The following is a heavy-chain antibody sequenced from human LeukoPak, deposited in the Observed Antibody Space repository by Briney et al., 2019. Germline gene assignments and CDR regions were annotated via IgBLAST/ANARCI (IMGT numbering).Heavy chain of an antibody. CDR2: IYYSGST. D-gene: IGHD3-3*01. V-gene: IGHV4-59*11. CDR3: AGTGLDYDFWSGYTLNWFDP. J-gene: IGHJ5*02. Sequence: SGTLSLTCTVCGGSISSHYWSWIRQPPGKGLEWIGYIYYSGSTNYNPSLKSRVTISVDTSKNQFSLKLSSVTAADTAVYYCAGTGLDYDFWSGYTLNWFDPWGQGTLVTVSS. CDR1: GGSISSHY.